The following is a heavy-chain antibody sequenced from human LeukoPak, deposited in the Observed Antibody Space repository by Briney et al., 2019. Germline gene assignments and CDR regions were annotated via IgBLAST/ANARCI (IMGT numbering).Heavy chain of an antibody. CDR2: ISGSGGGSGGST. V-gene: IGHV3-23*01. Sequence: PGGSLRLSCAASGFTFSNYAMSWVRQAPGKGLEWVSVSVISGSGGGSGGSTYYADSVKGRFTISRDDSKNTLYLQMNNLRVEDTAVYYCAKHRSGIAASGSNYWGQGTLVSVSS. J-gene: IGHJ4*02. CDR3: AKHRSGIAASGSNY. CDR1: GFTFSNYA. D-gene: IGHD6-13*01.